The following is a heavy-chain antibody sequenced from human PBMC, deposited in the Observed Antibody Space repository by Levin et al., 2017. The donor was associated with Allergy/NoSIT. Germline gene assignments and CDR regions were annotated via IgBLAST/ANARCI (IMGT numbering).Heavy chain of an antibody. J-gene: IGHJ4*02. V-gene: IGHV1-18*01. CDR1: GYTFSNYG. Sequence: GESLKISCKASGYTFSNYGISWVRQAPGQGLEWMGWISGYTGNTNYVEKLQGRVTMTTDTSTSTAYMELRSLRSGDTAVYYCARDRFSSGYHFDYWGQGTLVTVSS. D-gene: IGHD6-19*01. CDR3: ARDRFSSGYHFDY. CDR2: ISGYTGNT.